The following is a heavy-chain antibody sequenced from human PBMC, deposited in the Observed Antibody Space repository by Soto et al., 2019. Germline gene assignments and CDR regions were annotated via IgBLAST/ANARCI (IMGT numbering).Heavy chain of an antibody. D-gene: IGHD4-4*01. CDR1: GGSISSSSYY. CDR2: IYYSGST. Sequence: QLQLQESGPGLVKPSETLSLTCTVSGGSISSSSYYWGWIRQPPGKGLERIGSIYYSGSTYYNPSLKSRVTMSLDTSKHQLSLELSSVTAADTAVYYCARPLGPTGISGWFDPWGQGTLVTVSS. CDR3: ARPLGPTGISGWFDP. V-gene: IGHV4-39*01. J-gene: IGHJ5*02.